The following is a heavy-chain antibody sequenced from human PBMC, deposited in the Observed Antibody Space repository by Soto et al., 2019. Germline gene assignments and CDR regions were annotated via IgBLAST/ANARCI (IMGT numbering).Heavy chain of an antibody. J-gene: IGHJ6*02. CDR3: ARQSGDSTTYRGLDV. Sequence: QVQLQQSGPRLVKPSQNLSLTCAISGDSVSSNSAAWNWIRQSPSRGLEWLGRTYYRSKWYNDYAGAVKSRISVNPDTSKNQSSVPLNSGTPEDTAIYYCARQSGDSTTYRGLDVWVQGTPVTVSS. CDR2: TYYRSKWYN. V-gene: IGHV6-1*01. CDR1: GDSVSSNSAA. D-gene: IGHD2-2*01.